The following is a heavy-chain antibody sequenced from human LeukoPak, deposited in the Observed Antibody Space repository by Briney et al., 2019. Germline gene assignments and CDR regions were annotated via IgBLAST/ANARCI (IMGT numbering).Heavy chain of an antibody. CDR3: ARGGHPAAIFYYYYYMDV. V-gene: IGHV1-69*13. D-gene: IGHD2-2*02. Sequence: SVKVSCKASGGTFSSYAISWVRQAPGQGLEWMGGIIPIFGTANYAQKSQGRVTITADESTSTAYMELSSLRSEDTAVYYCARGGHPAAIFYYYYYMDVWGKGTTVTISS. J-gene: IGHJ6*03. CDR2: IIPIFGTA. CDR1: GGTFSSYA.